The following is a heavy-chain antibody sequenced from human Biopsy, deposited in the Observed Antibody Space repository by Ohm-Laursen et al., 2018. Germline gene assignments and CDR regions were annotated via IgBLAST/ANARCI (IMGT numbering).Heavy chain of an antibody. J-gene: IGHJ6*02. CDR3: ARDSRRTAREGGMDV. D-gene: IGHD6-6*01. Sequence: SLRLSCAASGFTFISYSMNWVRQAPGKGLEWISYISETSSHIYDADSVKGRFTVARDNAKNSLYLQLNSLRAEDTAVYYCARDSRRTAREGGMDVWGQGTTVTVSS. CDR2: ISETSSHI. CDR1: GFTFISYS. V-gene: IGHV3-21*01.